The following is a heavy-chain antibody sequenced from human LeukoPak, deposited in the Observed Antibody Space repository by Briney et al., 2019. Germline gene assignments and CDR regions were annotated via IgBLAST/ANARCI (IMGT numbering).Heavy chain of an antibody. V-gene: IGHV3-23*01. CDR1: GFTFSNFA. J-gene: IGHJ3*02. CDR2: IRGGGANP. Sequence: GGSLRLSCAASGFTFSNFAMNWVRQAPGKGLEWVSSIRGGGANPHYADSVKGRFTISRDNSKNTLYMEMNSLRAEDTAVYYCAKCSYTYDNDAYDIWGQGTMVTPSS. CDR3: AKCSYTYDNDAYDI. D-gene: IGHD3-22*01.